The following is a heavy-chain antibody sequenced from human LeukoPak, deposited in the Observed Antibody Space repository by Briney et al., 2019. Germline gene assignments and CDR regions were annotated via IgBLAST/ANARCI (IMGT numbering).Heavy chain of an antibody. D-gene: IGHD2-2*02. V-gene: IGHV3-48*03. CDR1: GFTFNSYE. CDR2: ISSSGYTI. Sequence: GGSLRLSCAASGFTFNSYEMNWVRQAPGKGLEWVSYISSSGYTIHYADSVKGRFTISRDNSKNTLFLQMNSLRAEDTAVYYCAKTSDQLLYSKFDFWGQGTLVTVSS. CDR3: AKTSDQLLYSKFDF. J-gene: IGHJ4*02.